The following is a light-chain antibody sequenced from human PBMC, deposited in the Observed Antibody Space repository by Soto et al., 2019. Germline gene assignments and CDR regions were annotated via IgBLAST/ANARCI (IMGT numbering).Light chain of an antibody. J-gene: IGKJ2*01. CDR1: ETISTF. Sequence: DIQMTQSPSSLSASVGDRVTLTCRASETISTFLNWYQHKPGRAPKLLIYAASRLQSGVPSRFSGSGSGTDFTLTISCLQSEDFATYYCQQYYSYPYTFGQGTKVDIK. CDR2: AAS. CDR3: QQYYSYPYT. V-gene: IGKV1-39*01.